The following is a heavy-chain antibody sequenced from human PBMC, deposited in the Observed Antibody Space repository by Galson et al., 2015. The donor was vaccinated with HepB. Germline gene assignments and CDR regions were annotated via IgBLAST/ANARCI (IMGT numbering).Heavy chain of an antibody. CDR1: GYTFTGYY. V-gene: IGHV1-2*02. D-gene: IGHD3-3*01. Sequence: SVKVSCKASGYTFTGYYMHWVRQAPGQGLEWMGWINPNSGGTNYAQKFQGRVTMTRDTSISTAYMELSRLRSDDTAVYYCAVLLEWLSSTSLDYWGQGTLVTVSS. CDR2: INPNSGGT. J-gene: IGHJ4*02. CDR3: AVLLEWLSSTSLDY.